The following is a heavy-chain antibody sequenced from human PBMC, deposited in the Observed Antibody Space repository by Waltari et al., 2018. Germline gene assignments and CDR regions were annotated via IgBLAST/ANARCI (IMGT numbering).Heavy chain of an antibody. D-gene: IGHD3-22*01. J-gene: IGHJ4*02. Sequence: QVQLQESGPGLVKPSETLSLTCAVSGYSISSGYYWGWIRQPPGKGLEWIVSIYHSGSTYYTPSLKSRVTISVDTSKNQFSLKLSSVTAADTAVYYCARAGGTYYYDSSGYELDYWGQGTLVTVSS. CDR3: ARAGGTYYYDSSGYELDY. CDR2: IYHSGST. V-gene: IGHV4-38-2*01. CDR1: GYSISSGYY.